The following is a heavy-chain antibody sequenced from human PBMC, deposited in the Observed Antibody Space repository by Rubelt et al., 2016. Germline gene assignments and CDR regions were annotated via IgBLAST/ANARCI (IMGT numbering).Heavy chain of an antibody. V-gene: IGHV3-23*01. J-gene: IGHJ4*02. CDR3: AIDQSGDSSGLFDY. Sequence: GKGLEWVSGISGSGGSTYYADSVRGRFTISRDNSQNTLYLQMNSLRAEDTAVYYCAIDQSGDSSGLFDYWGQGTLVTVSS. D-gene: IGHD3-22*01. CDR2: ISGSGGST.